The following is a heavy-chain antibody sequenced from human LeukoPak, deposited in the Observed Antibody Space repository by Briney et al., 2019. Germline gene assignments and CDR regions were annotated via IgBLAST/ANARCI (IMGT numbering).Heavy chain of an antibody. D-gene: IGHD6-13*01. Sequence: PGGSLRLSCAASGFTFVGYAMSWDRQAPGKGLEWVSAISGSGGSTYYADSVKGRFTISRDNSKNTLYLQINSLRAEDTAVYYCAKGPKEDSSTWYTDYYMDVWGKGTTVTVSS. CDR1: GFTFVGYA. CDR2: ISGSGGST. V-gene: IGHV3-23*01. J-gene: IGHJ6*03. CDR3: AKGPKEDSSTWYTDYYMDV.